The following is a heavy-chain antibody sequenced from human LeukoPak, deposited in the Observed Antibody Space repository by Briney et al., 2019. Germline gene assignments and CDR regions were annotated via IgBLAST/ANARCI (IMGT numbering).Heavy chain of an antibody. V-gene: IGHV1-24*01. CDR3: ATSVLLWFGEGRWFDP. D-gene: IGHD3-10*01. CDR2: FDPEDGET. J-gene: IGHJ5*02. CDR1: GYTLTELS. Sequence: GASVKVSCKVSGYTLTELSMHWVRQAPGKGLEWMGGFDPEDGETIYAQKLQGRVTMTEDTSTDTAYMELSSLRSEDTAVYYCATSVLLWFGEGRWFDPWGQGTLVTVSS.